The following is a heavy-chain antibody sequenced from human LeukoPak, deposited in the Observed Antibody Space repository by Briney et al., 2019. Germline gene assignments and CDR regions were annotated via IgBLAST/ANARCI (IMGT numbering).Heavy chain of an antibody. J-gene: IGHJ3*02. CDR1: GGSISSYY. Sequence: SETLSLTCTVSGGSISSYYWSWIRQPPGKGLERIGYIYYSGSTNYNPSLKSRVTISVDTSKNQFSLKLSSVTAADTAVYYCARTVSTDIVVVPAAIGAFDIWGQGTMVTVSS. D-gene: IGHD2-2*01. V-gene: IGHV4-59*01. CDR3: ARTVSTDIVVVPAAIGAFDI. CDR2: IYYSGST.